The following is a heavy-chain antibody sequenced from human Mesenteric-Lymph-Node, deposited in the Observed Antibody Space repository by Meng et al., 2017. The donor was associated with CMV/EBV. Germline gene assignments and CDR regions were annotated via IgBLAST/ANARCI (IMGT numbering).Heavy chain of an antibody. D-gene: IGHD2-21*01. CDR3: AGTLYPKAYLNLFDP. CDR2: VYDSGRT. V-gene: IGHV4-39*07. J-gene: IGHJ5*02. CDR1: GDSISSSSHH. Sequence: SETLSLTCTVSGDSISSSSHHWGWIRQPPGKGLEWIGNVYDSGRTFYNPSLRSRVSISKDTSKNRFSLRLDSVTAADTAVYYCAGTLYPKAYLNLFDPWGPGTLVTVSS.